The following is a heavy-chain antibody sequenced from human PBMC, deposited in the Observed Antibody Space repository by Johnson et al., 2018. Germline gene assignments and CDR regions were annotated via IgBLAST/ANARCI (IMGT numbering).Heavy chain of an antibody. CDR1: GFTFSSYA. J-gene: IGHJ1*01. CDR3: ARDHSGSYYEYFQH. CDR2: ISYDGSNK. Sequence: VQLVESGGGVVQPGRSLRLSCAASGFTFSSYAMHWVRQAPGKGLEWVAVISYDGSNKYYADSVKGRFTISRDNSKNTLYLQMNSLRAEDTAGYYCARDHSGSYYEYFQHWGQGTLVTVSS. V-gene: IGHV3-30-3*01. D-gene: IGHD1-26*01.